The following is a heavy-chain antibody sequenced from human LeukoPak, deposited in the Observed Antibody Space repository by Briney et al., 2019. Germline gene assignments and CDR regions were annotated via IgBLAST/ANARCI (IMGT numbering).Heavy chain of an antibody. J-gene: IGHJ3*02. V-gene: IGHV1-24*01. CDR1: GYTLTELS. D-gene: IGHD5-12*01. Sequence: ASVKVSCKVSGYTLTELSIHWVRQPPGKGLEWMGGLDPEDGETIYAQKFQGRVTMTEDTSTDPAYMELSSLRYEDTAVYYCATGRGIVATVRGAFGIWGQGTMVTVSS. CDR2: LDPEDGET. CDR3: ATGRGIVATVRGAFGI.